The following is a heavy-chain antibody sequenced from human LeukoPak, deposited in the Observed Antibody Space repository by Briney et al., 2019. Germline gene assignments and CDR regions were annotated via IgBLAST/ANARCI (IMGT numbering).Heavy chain of an antibody. CDR2: INTNTGNP. V-gene: IGHV7-4-1*02. Sequence: GASVKVSCKASGYTFTSYYMHWVRQAPGQGLEWMGWINTNTGNPTYAQGFTGRFVFSLDTSVSTAYLQISSLKAEDTAVYYCTRDTAMVNWDPFDIRGQGTMVTVSS. J-gene: IGHJ3*02. CDR3: TRDTAMVNWDPFDI. CDR1: GYTFTSYY. D-gene: IGHD5-18*01.